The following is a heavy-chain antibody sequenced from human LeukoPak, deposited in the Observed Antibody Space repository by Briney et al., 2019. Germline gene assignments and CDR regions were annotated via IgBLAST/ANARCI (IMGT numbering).Heavy chain of an antibody. D-gene: IGHD6-13*01. V-gene: IGHV4-34*01. Sequence: SETLSLTCAVYGGSFSGYYWSWIRQPPGKGLEWIGGINHSGSTNYNPSLKSRVTISVDTSKNQFSLKLSSVTAADTAVYYCARGQHYYYYYGMDVWGQGTTVTVSS. CDR2: INHSGST. CDR3: ARGQHYYYYYGMDV. CDR1: GGSFSGYY. J-gene: IGHJ6*02.